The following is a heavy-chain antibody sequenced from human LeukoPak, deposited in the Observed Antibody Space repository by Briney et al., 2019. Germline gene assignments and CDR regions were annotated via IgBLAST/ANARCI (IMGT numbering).Heavy chain of an antibody. D-gene: IGHD3-22*01. CDR3: ACRDYYDSQPFDY. CDR1: GYTFTGYY. CDR2: INPNSGGT. V-gene: IGHV1-2*02. J-gene: IGHJ4*02. Sequence: ASVKVSCKASGYTFTGYYMHWVRQAPGQGLEWMGWINPNSGGTNYAQKFQGRVTITADKSTSTAYMELSSLRSEDTAVYYCACRDYYDSQPFDYWGQGTLVTVSS.